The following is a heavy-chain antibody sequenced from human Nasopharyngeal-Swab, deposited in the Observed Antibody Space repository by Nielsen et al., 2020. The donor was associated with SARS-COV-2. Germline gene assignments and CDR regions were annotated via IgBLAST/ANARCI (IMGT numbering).Heavy chain of an antibody. CDR1: GFTFSSYD. D-gene: IGHD3-22*01. CDR2: ISSSGSTI. V-gene: IGHV3-48*03. CDR3: ATEERITMIVVVITKAFDI. J-gene: IGHJ3*02. Sequence: GGSLRRSCAASGFTFSSYDMNWVRQAPGKGLEWVSFISSSGSTIYYADSVKGRFTISRDNAKNSLYLQMNSLRAEDTAVYYCATEERITMIVVVITKAFDIWGQGTMVTVSS.